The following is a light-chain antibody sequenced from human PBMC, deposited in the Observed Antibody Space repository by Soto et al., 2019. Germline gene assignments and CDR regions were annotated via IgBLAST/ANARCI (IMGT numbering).Light chain of an antibody. V-gene: IGKV3-20*01. CDR1: RSVSSY. CDR2: DAS. J-gene: IGKJ1*01. CDR3: QQYGYSPPWT. Sequence: EIVLTQSPATLSLSPGERATLSCRASRSVSSYLAWYQQKPGQAPRLLIYDASTRATGIPDRFSGSGSGTDFTLTISRLEPEDLAVYYCQQYGYSPPWTFGQGTKVDIK.